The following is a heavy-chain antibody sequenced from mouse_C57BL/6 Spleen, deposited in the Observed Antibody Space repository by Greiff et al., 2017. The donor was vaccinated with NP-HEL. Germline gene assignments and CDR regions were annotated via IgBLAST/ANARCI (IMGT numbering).Heavy chain of an antibody. D-gene: IGHD1-1*01. Sequence: EVKVVESGGGLVKPGGSLKLSCAASGFTFSDYGMHWVRQAPEKGLEWVAYISSGSSTIYYADTMKGRFTISRDNAKNTLFLQMTSLRSEDTAMYYCARFYGSTYYYARDYWGKGTSVTVSS. CDR2: ISSGSSTI. J-gene: IGHJ4*01. CDR3: ARFYGSTYYYARDY. V-gene: IGHV5-17*01. CDR1: GFTFSDYG.